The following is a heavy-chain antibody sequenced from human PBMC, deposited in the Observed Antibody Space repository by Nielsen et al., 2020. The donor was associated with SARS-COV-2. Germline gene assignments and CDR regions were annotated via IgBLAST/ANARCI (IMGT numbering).Heavy chain of an antibody. J-gene: IGHJ4*02. CDR1: GFTFSSYA. V-gene: IGHV3-30*04. Sequence: GGSLRLSCAASGFTFSSYAMHWVRQAPGKGLEWVAVISYDGSNKYYADSVKGRFTISRDNSRNTLYLHMNSLRSQDAAVYYCARETVDYTSSFFDSWGQGTLVTVSS. D-gene: IGHD6-6*01. CDR2: ISYDGSNK. CDR3: ARETVDYTSSFFDS.